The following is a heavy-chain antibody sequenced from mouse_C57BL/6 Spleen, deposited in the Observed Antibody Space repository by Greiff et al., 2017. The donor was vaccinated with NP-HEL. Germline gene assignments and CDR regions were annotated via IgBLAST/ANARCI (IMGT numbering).Heavy chain of an antibody. CDR3: AKNWNYYGSSLYAMDY. Sequence: QVQLKQSGPGLVQPSQSLSITCTVSGFSLTSYGVHWVRQSPGKGLEWLGVIWRGGSTDYNAAFMSRLSITKDNSKSQVFFKMNSLQADDTAIYYCAKNWNYYGSSLYAMDYWGQGTSVTVSS. J-gene: IGHJ4*01. CDR1: GFSLTSYG. D-gene: IGHD1-1*01. V-gene: IGHV2-5*01. CDR2: IWRGGST.